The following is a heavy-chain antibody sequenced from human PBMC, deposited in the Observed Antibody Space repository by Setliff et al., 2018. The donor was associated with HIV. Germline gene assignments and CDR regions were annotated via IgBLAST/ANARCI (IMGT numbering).Heavy chain of an antibody. V-gene: IGHV3-30*18. CDR1: GFTFSGYG. D-gene: IGHD2-15*01. J-gene: IGHJ4*01. CDR3: AKDGISGGAYPPYYFDY. CDR2: ISYDGTNK. Sequence: GGSLRLSCAASGFTFSGYGMHWVRQAPGKGLEWVAIISYDGTNKYYADSVKGRFTISRDNSKNTLYLLMNGLRVEDTAVYYCAKDGISGGAYPPYYFDYWGHGTLVTVSS.